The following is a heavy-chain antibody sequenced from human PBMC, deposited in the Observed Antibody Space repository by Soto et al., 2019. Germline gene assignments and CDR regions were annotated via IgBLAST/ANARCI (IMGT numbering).Heavy chain of an antibody. D-gene: IGHD2-8*02. J-gene: IGHJ4*02. CDR2: ISWNSVAI. CDR1: GFTFDDYA. V-gene: IGHV3-9*01. Sequence: EVQLVESGGGLVQPGRSLRLSCAASGFTFDDYALHWFRQVPGKGLEWVSGISWNSVAIHYADSVKGRFTISRDNAKNSLYLQMNNLRGEDTALYYCAKATRLTDTGSDWGQGTLVTVSS. CDR3: AKATRLTDTGSD.